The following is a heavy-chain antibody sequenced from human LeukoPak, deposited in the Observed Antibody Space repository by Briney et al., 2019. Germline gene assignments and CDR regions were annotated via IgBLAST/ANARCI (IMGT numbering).Heavy chain of an antibody. CDR2: ISYDGSNK. CDR3: ARDQGYGDYDY. D-gene: IGHD4-17*01. J-gene: IGHJ4*02. V-gene: IGHV3-30*03. Sequence: GRSLRLSCAASGFTFSSYGMHWVRQAPGKGLEWVAVISYDGSNKYYADSVKGRFTISRDNSKNTLYLQMNSLRPEDTAVFYCARDQGYGDYDYWGQGTLVTSPQ. CDR1: GFTFSSYG.